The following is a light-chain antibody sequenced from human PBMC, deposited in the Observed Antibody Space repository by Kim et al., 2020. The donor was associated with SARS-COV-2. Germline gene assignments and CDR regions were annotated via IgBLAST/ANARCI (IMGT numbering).Light chain of an antibody. Sequence: ATINCKSSQNIFYSSNNRNFLAWYQQKPGQPPKLLIYWASIRESGVPDRFSGSGSGTDFTLTISSLQAEDVAVYYCQQYYSSPPYTFGQGTKLEIK. CDR1: QNIFYSSNNRNF. CDR3: QQYYSSPPYT. J-gene: IGKJ2*01. V-gene: IGKV4-1*01. CDR2: WAS.